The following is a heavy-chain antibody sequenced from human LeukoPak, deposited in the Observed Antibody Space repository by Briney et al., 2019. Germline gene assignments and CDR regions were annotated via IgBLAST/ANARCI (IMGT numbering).Heavy chain of an antibody. CDR1: GFTFDDYA. CDR3: AKDTLPVVAAYFDY. CDR2: ISWNSGSI. J-gene: IGHJ4*02. Sequence: GGSLRLSCAASGFTFDDYAMHWVRQAPGKGLEWVSGISWNSGSIGYADSVKGRFTISRDNAKNSLYLQMNSLKAEDTALYYCAKDTLPVVAAYFDYWGQGTLVTVSS. D-gene: IGHD2-15*01. V-gene: IGHV3-9*01.